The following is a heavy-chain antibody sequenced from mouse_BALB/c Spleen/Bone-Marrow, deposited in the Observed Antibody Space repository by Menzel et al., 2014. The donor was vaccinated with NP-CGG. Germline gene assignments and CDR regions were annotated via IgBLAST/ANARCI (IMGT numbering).Heavy chain of an antibody. CDR3: SRGRRDAFAY. Sequence: QVQLQQSGAELVKPGASVKLSCTASGYTFTRSYMYWVKQRPGQGLEWIGEINPSNGGTNFNEKFKNKATLTVDKSSSTAYMQLSSLTSEYAAVYDCSRGRRDAFAYWGQGTLVTVSA. CDR2: INPSNGGT. J-gene: IGHJ4*01. V-gene: IGHV1S81*02. CDR1: GYTFTRSY.